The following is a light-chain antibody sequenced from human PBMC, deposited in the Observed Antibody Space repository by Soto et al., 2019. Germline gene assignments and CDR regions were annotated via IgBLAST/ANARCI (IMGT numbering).Light chain of an antibody. Sequence: EIVMTQSPATLSVSPGERANISCRASQSVSSNLAWYQQKPGQAPRLLFYGASTRATDIPARFSGTGSGTEFTLTISSLQSEDFAVYYCQKHSKWPRTVGQGTKVDIK. CDR2: GAS. V-gene: IGKV3-15*01. J-gene: IGKJ1*01. CDR3: QKHSKWPRT. CDR1: QSVSSN.